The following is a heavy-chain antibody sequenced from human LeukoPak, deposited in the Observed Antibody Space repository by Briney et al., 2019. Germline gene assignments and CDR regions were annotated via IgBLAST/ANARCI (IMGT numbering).Heavy chain of an antibody. CDR2: IYSSGST. J-gene: IGHJ3*02. D-gene: IGHD2-2*01. V-gene: IGHV4-61*02. CDR3: ARQGGDIVVVPAALDDAFDI. Sequence: PSQTLSLTCTVSGGSISSVSLYWNWIRQPAGKGLEWIGRIYSSGSTHYNPSLKSRVTISVDTSKNQFSLKLSSVTAADTAVYYCARQGGDIVVVPAALDDAFDIWGQGTMVTVSS. CDR1: GGSISSVSLY.